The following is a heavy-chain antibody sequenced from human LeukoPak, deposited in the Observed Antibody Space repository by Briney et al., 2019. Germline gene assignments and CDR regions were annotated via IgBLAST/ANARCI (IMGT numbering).Heavy chain of an antibody. V-gene: IGHV3-11*01. Sequence: GGSLRLSCAASGFTSSDYYMTWIRQAPGKGLEWISHISNSAYTIYFADSVKGRFTISRDNANNSLYLQMNSLRAEDTAVYYCARDRRSPRSAYEWGHLDFWGQGSLVTVSS. CDR3: ARDRRSPRSAYEWGHLDF. CDR1: GFTSSDYY. J-gene: IGHJ4*02. D-gene: IGHD5-12*01. CDR2: ISNSAYTI.